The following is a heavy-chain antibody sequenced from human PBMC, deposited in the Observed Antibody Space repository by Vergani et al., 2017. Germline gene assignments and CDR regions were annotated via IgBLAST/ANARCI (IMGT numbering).Heavy chain of an antibody. V-gene: IGHV4-34*01. CDR1: GGSFSGYY. D-gene: IGHD3-22*01. Sequence: QVQLQQWGAGLLKPSETLSLTCAVYGGSFSGYYWSWIRQPPGKGLEWIGEINHSGSTNYNPSLKSRVTISVDPSKNQFSLKLSSVTAADTAVYYCARVRFSYYYDSSGYHRFYAFDIWGQGTMVTVSS. CDR3: ARVRFSYYYDSSGYHRFYAFDI. J-gene: IGHJ3*02. CDR2: INHSGST.